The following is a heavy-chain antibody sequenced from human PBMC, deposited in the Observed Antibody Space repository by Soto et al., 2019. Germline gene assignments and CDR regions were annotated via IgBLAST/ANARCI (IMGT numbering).Heavy chain of an antibody. CDR3: ARQNHVVVVAAREDAFDI. J-gene: IGHJ3*02. CDR1: GYSFTSYW. D-gene: IGHD2-15*01. V-gene: IGHV5-51*01. Sequence: PGESLKISCKGSGYSFTSYWIGWVRQMPGKGLEWMGIIYPGDSDTRYSPSFQGQVTISADKSISTAYLQWSSLKASDTAMYYCARQNHVVVVAAREDAFDIWGQGTMVTVSS. CDR2: IYPGDSDT.